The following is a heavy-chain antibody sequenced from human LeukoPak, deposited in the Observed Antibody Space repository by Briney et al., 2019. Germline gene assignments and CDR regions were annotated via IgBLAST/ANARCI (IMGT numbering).Heavy chain of an antibody. D-gene: IGHD3-22*01. J-gene: IGHJ4*02. CDR3: ARGYYYDSSGYCDY. V-gene: IGHV1-18*01. CDR1: GYTFTSYS. Sequence: GASVKVSCKGSGYTFTSYSISWVRQAPGQGLEWMGWISAYNGNTNYAQKLQGRVTMTTDTSTSTAYMELRSLRSDDTAVYYCARGYYYDSSGYCDYWGQGTLVTVSS. CDR2: ISAYNGNT.